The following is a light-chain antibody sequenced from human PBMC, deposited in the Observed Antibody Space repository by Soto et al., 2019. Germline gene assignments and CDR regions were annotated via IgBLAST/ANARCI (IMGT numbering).Light chain of an antibody. J-gene: IGLJ1*01. CDR3: TSYTSSSPWV. Sequence: QSALTQPASVSGSPGQSITISCTGTSSDVGGYKYVSWYQQYPGKAPKLMMYEVSNRPSGVSNRFSGSKSGNTASLTISGLQAEDEADYYCTSYTSSSPWVFGTGTKVTVL. V-gene: IGLV2-14*01. CDR2: EVS. CDR1: SSDVGGYKY.